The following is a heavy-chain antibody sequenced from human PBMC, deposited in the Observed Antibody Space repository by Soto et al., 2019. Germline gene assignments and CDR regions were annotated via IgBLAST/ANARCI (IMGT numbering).Heavy chain of an antibody. CDR3: VRDEVGSSGGYFRH. V-gene: IGHV1-18*01. J-gene: IGHJ1*01. D-gene: IGHD1-26*01. CDR2: ISLRNGRT. Sequence: ASVKVSCKASGYTFSSYGISWVRQAPGQGPEWMGWISLRNGRTNYAEKFQGRATLTTDTSTTTAYMELRSLRSDDTAVYYCVRDEVGSSGGYFRHWGQGTLVTVSS. CDR1: GYTFSSYG.